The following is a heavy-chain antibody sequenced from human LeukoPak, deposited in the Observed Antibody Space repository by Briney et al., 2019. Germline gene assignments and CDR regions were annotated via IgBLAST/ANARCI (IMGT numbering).Heavy chain of an antibody. V-gene: IGHV4-30-4*01. CDR3: ARAGAFDI. J-gene: IGHJ3*02. Sequence: PSETLSLTCTVSGGSISSGDSYWSWIRQPPGKGLEWIGYIDYSGSTYYNPSLKSRVTISVDTSKNQFSLKLSSVTAADTAVYYCARAGAFDIWGQGTMVTVSS. CDR2: IDYSGST. CDR1: GGSISSGDSY.